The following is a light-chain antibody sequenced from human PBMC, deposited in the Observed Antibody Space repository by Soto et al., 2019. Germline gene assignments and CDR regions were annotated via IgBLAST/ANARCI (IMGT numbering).Light chain of an antibody. J-gene: IGKJ1*01. CDR3: MQAVQTPWT. Sequence: EIVMTQSPLSLPVTPGEPASISCRSSQSLLHSNGFKYLDWYLQKPGQSPKLLIYMGSNRASGVPDRYSGSGSGTDFTMRISRVEAEDVGIYYCMQAVQTPWTFGQGTKVEFK. CDR1: QSLLHSNGFKY. V-gene: IGKV2-28*01. CDR2: MGS.